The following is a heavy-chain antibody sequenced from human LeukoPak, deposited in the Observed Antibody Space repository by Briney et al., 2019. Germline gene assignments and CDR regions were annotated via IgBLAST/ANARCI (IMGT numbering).Heavy chain of an antibody. CDR3: AHRPGDPGYIVVVPDQYNWFDP. CDR2: IYWNDDK. V-gene: IGHV2-5*01. Sequence: ESGPTLVKPTQTLTLTCTFSGFSLSTSGVGVGWIRQPPGKALEWLALIYWNDDKRYSPSLKSRLTITKDTSKTQVVLTMTNMDPVDTATYYCAHRPGDPGYIVVVPDQYNWFDPWGQGTLVTVSS. CDR1: GFSLSTSGVG. J-gene: IGHJ5*02. D-gene: IGHD2-2*01.